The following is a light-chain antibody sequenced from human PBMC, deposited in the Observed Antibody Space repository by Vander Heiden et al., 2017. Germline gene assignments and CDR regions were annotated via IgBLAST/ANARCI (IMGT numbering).Light chain of an antibody. CDR1: QSISNY. V-gene: IGKV1-39*01. J-gene: IGKJ2*01. CDR3: QQRDSTPRT. Sequence: DIQMTQSPSSLSASVGDRVTITCRASQSISNYLNWYQQKPGKAPKLLIYAASTLQSGVPSRFSGSGSGTGFTLTISRLQPEDFASYFCQQRDSTPRTFGQGTTLEIK. CDR2: AAS.